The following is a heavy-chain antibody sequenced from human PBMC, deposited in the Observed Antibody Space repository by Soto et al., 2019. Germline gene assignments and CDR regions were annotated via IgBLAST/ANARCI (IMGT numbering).Heavy chain of an antibody. Sequence: QVQLQESGPGLVKPSQTLSLTCTVSGDSISTYDYYWSWFRQPPGKGLEWIGSLSYRGNFYYNPCLKSRISISVDTSKNHISLTLTSVAAASTAVYYCARPSCSGGGCYSGPQDWDFSLWGRGTLVTVSS. CDR1: GDSISTYDYY. CDR2: LSYRGNF. D-gene: IGHD2-15*01. J-gene: IGHJ2*01. CDR3: ARPSCSGGGCYSGPQDWDFSL. V-gene: IGHV4-30-4*07.